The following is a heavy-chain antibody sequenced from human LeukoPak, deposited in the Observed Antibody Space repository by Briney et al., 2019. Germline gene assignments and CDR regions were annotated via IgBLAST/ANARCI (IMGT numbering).Heavy chain of an antibody. Sequence: SETLSLTCAVYGGSFSDYYWSWIRQPPGKGLEWIGEINHSGRNNYNPSLKSRVTISVDTSKNQISLKLTSVTGADTAVYYCAGERGEEYSSGWYKTNFFDNWGQGIRVTVSS. CDR1: GGSFSDYY. CDR2: INHSGRN. J-gene: IGHJ4*02. V-gene: IGHV4-34*01. CDR3: AGERGEEYSSGWYKTNFFDN. D-gene: IGHD6-19*01.